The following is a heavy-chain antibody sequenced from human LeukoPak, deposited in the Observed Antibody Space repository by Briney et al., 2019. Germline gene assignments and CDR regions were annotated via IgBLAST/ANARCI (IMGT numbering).Heavy chain of an antibody. J-gene: IGHJ3*02. CDR2: ISYDGNNK. D-gene: IGHD2-2*01. CDR1: GFPFSYYA. V-gene: IGHV3-30-3*01. Sequence: PGTSLRLSCPASGFPFSYYATHWVRQAPGKGLEWVALISYDGNNKYYADSVKGRFTISRDNSKNTLFLQMNSLRAEDTAVYYCARARYCSSISCRDAFDIWGQGTMVTVSS. CDR3: ARARYCSSISCRDAFDI.